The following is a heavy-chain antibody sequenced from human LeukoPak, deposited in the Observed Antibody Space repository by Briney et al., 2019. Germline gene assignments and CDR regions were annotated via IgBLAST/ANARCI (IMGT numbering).Heavy chain of an antibody. D-gene: IGHD6-19*01. CDR2: ISGSGGST. CDR3: AKDHRPGYSSGWYKGAFDI. J-gene: IGHJ3*02. Sequence: PGGSLRLSCAASGFTFSSYWMHWVRQAPGKGLEWVSAISGSGGSTYYADSVKGRFTISRDNSKNTLYLQMNSLRAEDTAVYYCAKDHRPGYSSGWYKGAFDIWGQGTMVTVSS. V-gene: IGHV3-23*01. CDR1: GFTFSSYW.